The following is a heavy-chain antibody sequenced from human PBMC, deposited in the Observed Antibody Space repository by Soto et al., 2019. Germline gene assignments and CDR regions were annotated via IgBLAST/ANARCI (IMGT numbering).Heavy chain of an antibody. CDR1: GGSISSGDYY. CDR3: ARERNRAPRYNWFDP. CDR2: IYYSGST. Sequence: PSETLSLTCTVSGGSISSGDYYWSWIRQPPGKGLEWIGYIYYSGSTYYNPSLKSRVTISVDTSKNQFSLKLSSVTAADTAVYYCARERNRAPRYNWFDPWGQGTLVTVSS. J-gene: IGHJ5*02. D-gene: IGHD1-26*01. V-gene: IGHV4-30-4*01.